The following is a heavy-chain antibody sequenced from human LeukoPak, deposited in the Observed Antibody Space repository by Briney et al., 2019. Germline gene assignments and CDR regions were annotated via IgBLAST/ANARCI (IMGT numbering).Heavy chain of an antibody. Sequence: GGSLRLPCVASGFTYGTYWMHWVRQGPEKGLVWVAGITNDGTTGYADSVKGRFTISRDSAKSTVYLQMNSLSSEDTAVYYCGRERNFYYMDVWGKGTTVTVSS. CDR3: GRERNFYYMDV. J-gene: IGHJ6*03. CDR1: GFTYGTYW. V-gene: IGHV3-74*01. CDR2: ITNDGTT.